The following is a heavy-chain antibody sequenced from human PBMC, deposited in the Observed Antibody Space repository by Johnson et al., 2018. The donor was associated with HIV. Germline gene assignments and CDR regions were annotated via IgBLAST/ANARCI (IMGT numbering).Heavy chain of an antibody. CDR2: IYSGGST. Sequence: VQLVESEGGLVQPGGSLRLSCAASGFTVSSNYMSWVRQAPGKGLEWVSVIYSGGSTYYADSVKGRFTISRDNSKNTLYLQMNSLRAEDTAVYYCARYSRGWYGAFDIWGQGTMVTVSS. CDR1: GFTVSSNY. J-gene: IGHJ3*02. V-gene: IGHV3-66*01. CDR3: ARYSRGWYGAFDI. D-gene: IGHD6-19*01.